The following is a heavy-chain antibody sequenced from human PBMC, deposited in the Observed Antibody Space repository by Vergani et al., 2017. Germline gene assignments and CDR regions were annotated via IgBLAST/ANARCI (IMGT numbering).Heavy chain of an antibody. CDR1: GFTFNHYA. Sequence: EVQLLESGGDLVQPGGSLRLSCAASGFTFNHYAMNWVRQAPGKGLEWVSGISASGGSTYYAGSLKGRFTISRDSSKNTLYLQMNSLSAGDTAVYYCAKANPRNSGYDYLYYYHAMDVWGQGTTVTVSS. D-gene: IGHD5-12*01. CDR3: AKANPRNSGYDYLYYYHAMDV. CDR2: ISASGGST. V-gene: IGHV3-23*01. J-gene: IGHJ6*02.